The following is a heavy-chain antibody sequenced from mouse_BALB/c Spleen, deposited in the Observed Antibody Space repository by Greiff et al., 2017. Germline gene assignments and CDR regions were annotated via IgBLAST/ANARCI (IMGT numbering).Heavy chain of an antibody. V-gene: IGHV5-6-5*01. CDR3: ARGSPITTATTWFAY. CDR1: GFTFSSYA. D-gene: IGHD1-2*01. Sequence: EVQLVESGGGLVKPGGSLKLSCAASGFTFSSYAMSWVRQTPEKRLEWVASISSGGSTYYPDSVKGRFTISRDNARNILYLQMSSLRSEDTAMYYCARGSPITTATTWFAYWGQGTLVTVSA. J-gene: IGHJ3*01. CDR2: ISSGGST.